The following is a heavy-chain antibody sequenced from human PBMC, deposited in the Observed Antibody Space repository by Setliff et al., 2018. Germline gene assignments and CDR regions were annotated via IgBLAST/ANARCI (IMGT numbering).Heavy chain of an antibody. V-gene: IGHV3-7*01. CDR1: GFTFSTYG. J-gene: IGHJ3*02. Sequence: GGSLRLSCAAPGFTFSTYGMNWVRQAPGKGLEWVANIIQDGSVKYYVGSVKGRFTISRDNAKDSLYLQMNSLRADDTAVYYCARSAANGGHDPFDIWGQGTMVTVSS. CDR2: IIQDGSVK. CDR3: ARSAANGGHDPFDI. D-gene: IGHD2-8*01.